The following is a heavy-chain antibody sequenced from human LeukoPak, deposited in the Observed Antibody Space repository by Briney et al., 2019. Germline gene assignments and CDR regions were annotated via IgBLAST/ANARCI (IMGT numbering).Heavy chain of an antibody. J-gene: IGHJ6*03. CDR1: GGTFSSYA. Sequence: SVKVSCKASGGTFSSYAISWVRQAPGQGLEWMGGIIPIFGTANYAQKFQGRITITADKSTSTAYMELSSLRSEDTAVYYCARRKEQLDTPGGYYYYYMDVWGKGTTVTISS. CDR2: IIPIFGTA. CDR3: ARRKEQLDTPGGYYYYYMDV. V-gene: IGHV1-69*06. D-gene: IGHD6-13*01.